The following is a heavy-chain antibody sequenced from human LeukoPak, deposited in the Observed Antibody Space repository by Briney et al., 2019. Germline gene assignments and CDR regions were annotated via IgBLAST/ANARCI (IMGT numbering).Heavy chain of an antibody. CDR3: ARDRAGTVYGMDA. V-gene: IGHV3-21*01. D-gene: IGHD6-19*01. J-gene: IGHJ6*02. CDR1: GFTFSIYW. CDR2: ISSSSSYI. Sequence: PGGSLRLSCAVSGFTFSIYWMSWVRQAPGKGLEWVSSISSSSSYIYYADSVKGRFTISRDNAKNSLYLQMNSLRAEDTAVYYCARDRAGTVYGMDAWGQGTTVTVSS.